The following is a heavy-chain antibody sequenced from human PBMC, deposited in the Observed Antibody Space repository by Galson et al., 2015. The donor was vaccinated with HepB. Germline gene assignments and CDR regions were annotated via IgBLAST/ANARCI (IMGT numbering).Heavy chain of an antibody. CDR3: ARVFKRAKGSGGY. Sequence: SVKVSCKASGYTFTSYDINWVRQATGQGLEWMGWMNPNSGNTGYAQKLQGRVTMTRNTSISTAYMELSSLRSEDTAVYYCARVFKRAKGSGGYWGQGTLVTVSS. D-gene: IGHD1-26*01. V-gene: IGHV1-8*01. J-gene: IGHJ4*02. CDR2: MNPNSGNT. CDR1: GYTFTSYD.